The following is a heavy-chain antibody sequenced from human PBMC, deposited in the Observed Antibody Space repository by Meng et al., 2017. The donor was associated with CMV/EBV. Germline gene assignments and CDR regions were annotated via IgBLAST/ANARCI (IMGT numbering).Heavy chain of an antibody. Sequence: GGSLRLSCAASGFTFSDHYMDWVRQAPGKGLEWVGRTRNKANSYTTEYAASVKGRFTISRDDSKNSLYLQMNSLKTEDTAVYYCAREMGSEYYYYGMDVWGQGTTVTVSS. V-gene: IGHV3-72*01. CDR3: AREMGSEYYYYGMDV. D-gene: IGHD1-26*01. CDR1: GFTFSDHY. CDR2: TRNKANSYTT. J-gene: IGHJ6*02.